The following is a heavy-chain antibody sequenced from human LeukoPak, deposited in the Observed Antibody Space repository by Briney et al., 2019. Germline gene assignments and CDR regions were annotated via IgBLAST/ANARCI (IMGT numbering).Heavy chain of an antibody. V-gene: IGHV3-66*01. CDR3: ARGYSSSFDY. CDR2: IYSDGST. D-gene: IGHD6-13*01. J-gene: IGHJ4*02. Sequence: PGGSLRLSCGASGFTVSSSYMSWVRQASGKGLEWVSVIYSDGSTYYADSVKGRFTISRDNSKNTLYLQMNSLRAEDTAVYYCARGYSSSFDYWGQGTLVTVSS. CDR1: GFTVSSSY.